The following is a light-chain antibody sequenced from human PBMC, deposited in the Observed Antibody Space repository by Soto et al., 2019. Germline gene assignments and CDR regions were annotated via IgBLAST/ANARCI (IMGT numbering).Light chain of an antibody. Sequence: DIQMTQSPSSLSASLGDRVTITCQASEDISKYLHWYQQSPGKAPKLLIYDASNLEVGVPSRFRGSGSGTFFTPTISSLQPEDIATYYCQQYNNLPYTFGQGTKLDIK. CDR2: DAS. V-gene: IGKV1-33*01. CDR1: EDISKY. J-gene: IGKJ2*01. CDR3: QQYNNLPYT.